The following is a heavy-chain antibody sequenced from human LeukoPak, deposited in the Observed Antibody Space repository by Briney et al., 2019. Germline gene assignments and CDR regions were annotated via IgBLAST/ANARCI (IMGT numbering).Heavy chain of an antibody. CDR2: IFHDGST. CDR3: TREVNYDSSGV. V-gene: IGHV4-4*02. D-gene: IGHD3-22*01. Sequence: SETLSLTCVVSGNSISSDYWWSWVRQSPGKGLGWIGEIFHDGSTNPNPSLESRLTMSVDKSKNQFSLELRSVTAADTAVYYCTREVNYDSSGVWGQGTKVIVSS. CDR1: GNSISSDYW. J-gene: IGHJ3*01.